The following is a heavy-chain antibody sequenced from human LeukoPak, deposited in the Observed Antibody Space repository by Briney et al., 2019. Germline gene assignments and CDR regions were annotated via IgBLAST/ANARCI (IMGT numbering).Heavy chain of an antibody. CDR2: IIPIFGTA. D-gene: IGHD1-1*01. CDR3: AKEVGTYNWFDP. CDR1: GGTFSSDA. J-gene: IGHJ5*02. Sequence: SVKVSCKASGGTFSSDAISWVRQAPGQGLEWMGGIIPIFGTANYAQKFQGRVTITTDESTSTAYMELSSLRSEDTAVYYCAKEVGTYNWFDPWGQGTLVTVSS. V-gene: IGHV1-69*05.